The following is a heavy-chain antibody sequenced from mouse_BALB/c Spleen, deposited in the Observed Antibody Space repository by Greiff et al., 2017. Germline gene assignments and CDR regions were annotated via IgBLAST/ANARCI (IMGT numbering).Heavy chain of an antibody. CDR2: IRLKSNNYAT. J-gene: IGHJ2*01. Sequence: EVKLVESGGGLVQPGGSMKLSCVASGFTFSNYWMNWVRQSPEKGLEWVAEIRLKSNNYATHYAESVKGRFTISRDDSKSSVYLQMNNLRAEDTGIYYCTRGGREGYYFDYWGQGTTLTVSS. CDR3: TRGGREGYYFDY. CDR1: GFTFSNYW. D-gene: IGHD3-3*01. V-gene: IGHV6-6*02.